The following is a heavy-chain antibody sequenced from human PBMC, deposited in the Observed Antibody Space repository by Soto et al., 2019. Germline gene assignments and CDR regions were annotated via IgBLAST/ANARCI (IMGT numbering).Heavy chain of an antibody. CDR1: GGSLSGATYS. V-gene: IGHV4-30-2*01. CDR3: ARSREFDY. CDR2: IFPSGTT. J-gene: IGHJ4*02. Sequence: PSETLSLPCGVAGGSLSGATYSWKWIRQPPGKGLEWIGYIFPSGTTYYNPSLKSRVTISIDVSKNQFSLSLRSLTAADTAVYYCARSREFDYWSQGTLVTVSS.